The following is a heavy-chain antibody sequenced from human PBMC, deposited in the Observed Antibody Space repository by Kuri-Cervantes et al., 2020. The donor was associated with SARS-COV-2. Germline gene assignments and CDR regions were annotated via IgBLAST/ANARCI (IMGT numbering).Heavy chain of an antibody. V-gene: IGHV4-39*07. CDR3: ARVGVYCISTSCYPNWFDP. CDR2: IYYSGST. CDR1: GGSISSSSYY. D-gene: IGHD2-2*01. J-gene: IGHJ5*02. Sequence: GSLRLSCTVSGGSISSSSYYWGWIRQPPGKGLEWIGSIYYSGSTYYNPSLKSRVTISVDTPKNQFSLKLSSVTAADTAVYYCARVGVYCISTSCYPNWFDPWGQGTLVTVSS.